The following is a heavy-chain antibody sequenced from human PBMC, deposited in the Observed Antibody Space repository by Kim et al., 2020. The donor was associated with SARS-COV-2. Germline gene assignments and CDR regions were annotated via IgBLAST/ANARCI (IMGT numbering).Heavy chain of an antibody. CDR1: GFTFSSYS. CDR3: ARDLFSGYEADFDY. CDR2: ISSSSSYI. D-gene: IGHD3-22*01. J-gene: IGHJ4*02. V-gene: IGHV3-21*01. Sequence: GGSLRLSCAASGFTFSSYSMNWVRQAPGKGLEWVSSISSSSSYIYYADSVKGRFTISRDNAKNSLYLQMNSLRAEDTAVYYCARDLFSGYEADFDYWGQGTLVTVSS.